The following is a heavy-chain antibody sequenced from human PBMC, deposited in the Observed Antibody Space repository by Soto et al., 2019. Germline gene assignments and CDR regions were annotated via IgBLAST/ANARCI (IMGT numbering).Heavy chain of an antibody. CDR2: ISYDGSNK. V-gene: IGHV3-30*18. D-gene: IGHD5-18*01. CDR1: GFTFSSYG. J-gene: IGHJ4*02. Sequence: QVQLVESGGGVVQPGRSLRLSCAASGFTFSSYGMHWVRQAPGKGLEWVAVISYDGSNKYYADSVKGRFTISRDNSKITLYLQMNSLRAEDTAVYYCAKDRGYSYGYGFDYWGQGTLVTVSS. CDR3: AKDRGYSYGYGFDY.